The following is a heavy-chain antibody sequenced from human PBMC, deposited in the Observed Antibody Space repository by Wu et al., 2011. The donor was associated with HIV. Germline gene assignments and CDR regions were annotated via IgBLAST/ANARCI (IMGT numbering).Heavy chain of an antibody. CDR2: IYRGDSDT. CDR1: QYSLRSYW. V-gene: IGHV5-51*01. CDR3: ASVPVSGAAFDF. J-gene: IGHJ4*02. D-gene: IGHD6-19*01. Sequence: LVQSGAEVKKPGSLCKISCKGSQYSLRSYWIAWVRQMPGKGLEWMGIIYRGDSDTRYSPSFQGQVTISSDNSTRTAYLQWSSLKASDTAMYYCASVPVSGAAFDFWGQGTLVTVSS.